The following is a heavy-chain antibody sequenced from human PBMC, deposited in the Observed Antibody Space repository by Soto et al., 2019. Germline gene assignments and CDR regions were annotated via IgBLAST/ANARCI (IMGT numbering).Heavy chain of an antibody. Sequence: GGSLRLSCAASGFTFNTYTMNWVRQAPGKGLEWVSSISSTGFYIYYADSVKGRFTISRDNAENSLYLQMNSLRAEDTATYYCARVRGFSGYESDDYWGQGTPVTVSS. CDR1: GFTFNTYT. V-gene: IGHV3-21*01. J-gene: IGHJ4*02. D-gene: IGHD5-12*01. CDR2: ISSTGFYI. CDR3: ARVRGFSGYESDDY.